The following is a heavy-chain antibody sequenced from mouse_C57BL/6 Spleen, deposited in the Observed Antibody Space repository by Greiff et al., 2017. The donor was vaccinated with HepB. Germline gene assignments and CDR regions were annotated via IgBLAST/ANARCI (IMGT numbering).Heavy chain of an antibody. J-gene: IGHJ3*01. V-gene: IGHV1-22*01. CDR1: GYTFTDYN. CDR2: INPNNGGT. D-gene: IGHD2-3*01. Sequence: EVQLQESGPELVKPGASVKMSCKASGYTFTDYNMHWVKQSHGKSLEWIGYINPNNGGTSYNQKFKGKATLTVNKSSSTAYMELRSLTSEDSAVYYCARMDDGYYGFAYWGQGTLVTVSA. CDR3: ARMDDGYYGFAY.